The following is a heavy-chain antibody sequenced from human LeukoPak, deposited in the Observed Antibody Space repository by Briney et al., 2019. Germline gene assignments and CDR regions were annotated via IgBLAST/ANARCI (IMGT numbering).Heavy chain of an antibody. V-gene: IGHV3-66*02. J-gene: IGHJ5*02. CDR1: GFTVSSNY. CDR2: IYSGGST. CDR3: ARDRGGSGMRWFDP. D-gene: IGHD3-10*01. Sequence: QPGGSLRLSCAASGFTVSSNYMSWVRQAPGKGLERVSVIYSGGSTYYADSVKGRFTISRDNSKNTLYLQMNSLRAEDTAVYYCARDRGGSGMRWFDPWGQGTLVTVSS.